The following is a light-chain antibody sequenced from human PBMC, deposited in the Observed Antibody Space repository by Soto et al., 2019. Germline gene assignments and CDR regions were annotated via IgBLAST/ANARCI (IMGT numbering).Light chain of an antibody. CDR1: SSYVGSHNL. CDR2: EVS. Sequence: QSVLTQPGSASGSPGQSVTISCTGTSSYVGSHNLVSWYQQHPRKAPKQILDEVSARPSGVPDRFSGAKSGNTASLTVSGLQAEDESDYYCISYAGSNTGFGTGTKVTVL. V-gene: IGLV2-8*01. J-gene: IGLJ1*01. CDR3: ISYAGSNTG.